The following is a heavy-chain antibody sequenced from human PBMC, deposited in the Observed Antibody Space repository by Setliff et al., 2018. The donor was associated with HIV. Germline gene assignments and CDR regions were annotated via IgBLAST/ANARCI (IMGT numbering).Heavy chain of an antibody. Sequence: SVKVSCKASGGTFSSYAISWVRQAPGQGLEWMGGIIPILGIANYAQKFQGRVTITADKSTSTAYMELSSLRSEDTAVYYRARDPRRDGTGNYYYYMDVWGKGTTVTSP. CDR2: IIPILGIA. J-gene: IGHJ6*03. CDR3: ARDPRRDGTGNYYYYMDV. CDR1: GGTFSSYA. V-gene: IGHV1-69*10.